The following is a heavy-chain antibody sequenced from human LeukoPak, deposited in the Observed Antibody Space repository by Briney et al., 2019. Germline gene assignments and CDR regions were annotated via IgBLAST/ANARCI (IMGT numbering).Heavy chain of an antibody. CDR3: ATWNSGSNSFDY. D-gene: IGHD1-26*01. CDR1: GGSISTYY. V-gene: IGHV4-59*08. J-gene: IGHJ4*02. CDR2: IHYSGST. Sequence: SETLSLTCSVSGGSISTYYWSWIRQPPGKGLEWIGYIHYSGSTNYIPSLKSRVTISVDTSKKQFSLRLSSLTAADTAVYYCATWNSGSNSFDYWGQGTLVTVSS.